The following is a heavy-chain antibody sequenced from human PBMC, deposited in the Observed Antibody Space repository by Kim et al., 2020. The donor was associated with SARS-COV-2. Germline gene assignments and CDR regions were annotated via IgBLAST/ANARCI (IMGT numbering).Heavy chain of an antibody. Sequence: SETLSLTCAVSGGPFSGYYWTWIRQPPGGGLEWIGEAFDSGITKYNPSPKSRLTISVDTSKNVFSRKLSSVTAADTATYYCARHMRRAFDIWGQGTIVTVSS. D-gene: IGHD2-2*01. V-gene: IGHV4-34*12. CDR2: AFDSGIT. CDR3: ARHMRRAFDI. J-gene: IGHJ3*02. CDR1: GGPFSGYY.